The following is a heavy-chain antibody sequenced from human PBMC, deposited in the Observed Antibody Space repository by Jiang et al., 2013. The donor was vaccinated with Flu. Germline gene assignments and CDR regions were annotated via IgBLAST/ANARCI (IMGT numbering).Heavy chain of an antibody. CDR1: GGSISSSSHY. J-gene: IGHJ5*02. CDR2: VHYSGNT. Sequence: GPGLVKPSETLSLTCTVSGGSISSSSHYWAWVRQPPGQGLEWIGSVHYSGNTYYSPSLKSRVTTSVDTSRSQFSLELTSVTAADTAVYYCAPWG. CDR3: AP. V-gene: IGHV4-39*01.